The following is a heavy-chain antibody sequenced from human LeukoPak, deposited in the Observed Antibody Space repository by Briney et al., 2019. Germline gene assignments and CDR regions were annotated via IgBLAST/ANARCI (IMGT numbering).Heavy chain of an antibody. Sequence: SETLSLTCTVSGGSISSYYWSWIRQPPGKGLEWIGYIYYSGSTNYNPSLKSRVTISVDTSKNQFSLKLSSVTAADTAVYYCARTYYYGSGSYGPLGYWGQGTLVTVSS. J-gene: IGHJ4*02. V-gene: IGHV4-59*08. D-gene: IGHD3-10*01. CDR1: GGSISSYY. CDR2: IYYSGST. CDR3: ARTYYYGSGSYGPLGY.